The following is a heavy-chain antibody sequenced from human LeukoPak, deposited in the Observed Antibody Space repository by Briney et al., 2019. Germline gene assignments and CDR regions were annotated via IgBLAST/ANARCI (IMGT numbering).Heavy chain of an antibody. CDR2: IKQDGSEK. Sequence: GGSLRLSCAASGFTFSSYWMSWVRQAPGKGLEWVANIKQDGSEKYYVESVKGRFSISRDNAKSSLYMQMNSMRAEDTALYYCARVAGSPPNRQQWPTCVDQWGQGNLVTVSS. CDR1: GFTFSSYW. CDR3: ARVAGSPPNRQQWPTCVDQ. D-gene: IGHD5-18*01. V-gene: IGHV3-7*05. J-gene: IGHJ4*02.